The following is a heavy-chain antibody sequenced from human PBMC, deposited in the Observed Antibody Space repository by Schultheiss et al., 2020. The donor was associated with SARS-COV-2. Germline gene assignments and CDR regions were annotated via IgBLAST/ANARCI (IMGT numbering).Heavy chain of an antibody. J-gene: IGHJ4*02. CDR3: ARHRRTAMVTVDY. Sequence: SETLSLTCNVSGGSISTYYWTWIRQPPGKGLEWIGEINHSGSTNYNPSLKSRVTISVDTSKNQFSLKLSSVTAADTAVYYCARHRRTAMVTVDYWGQGTLVTVSS. D-gene: IGHD5-18*01. CDR1: GGSISTYY. CDR2: INHSGST. V-gene: IGHV4-34*01.